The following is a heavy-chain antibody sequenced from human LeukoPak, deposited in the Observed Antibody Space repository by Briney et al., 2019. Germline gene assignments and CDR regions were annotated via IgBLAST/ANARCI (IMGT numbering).Heavy chain of an antibody. CDR3: ARDPHSSGWYYYYYMDV. Sequence: GASVKVSCKASGYTFTSHYMHWVRQAPGQGLEWMGIINPSGGSTSYAQKFQGRVTMTRDTSTSTVYMELSSLRSEDTAVYYCARDPHSSGWYYYYYMDVWGKGTTVTVSS. J-gene: IGHJ6*03. CDR1: GYTFTSHY. CDR2: INPSGGST. V-gene: IGHV1-46*01. D-gene: IGHD6-19*01.